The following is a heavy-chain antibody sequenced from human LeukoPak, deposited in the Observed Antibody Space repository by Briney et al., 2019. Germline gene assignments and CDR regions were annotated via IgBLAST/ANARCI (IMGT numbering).Heavy chain of an antibody. D-gene: IGHD6-19*01. V-gene: IGHV3-48*01. Sequence: GGSLRLSCAASGFTFSDYNMNWVRQAPGKGLEWVSYITGSGSTIFYADSVKGRFTISRDNVKNSLYLQMNSLRAEDTAVYYCARGRGSGHKENWFDPWGQGTLVTVSS. CDR3: ARGRGSGHKENWFDP. CDR2: ITGSGSTI. CDR1: GFTFSDYN. J-gene: IGHJ5*02.